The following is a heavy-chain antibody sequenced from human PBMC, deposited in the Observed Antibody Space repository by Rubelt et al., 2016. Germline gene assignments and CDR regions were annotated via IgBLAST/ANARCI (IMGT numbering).Heavy chain of an antibody. CDR2: INPSGST. Sequence: QVQLQQWGAGLLKPSETLSLTCAVYGGSFSGYYLSWIRQPPGKGLEWIGEINPSGSTNYNPSLKGRITISVETSRNQFALKLSSVAAADTAVYYCARGRVSGWYDFFGYWGQGTLVTVSS. CDR3: ARGRVSGWYDFFGY. J-gene: IGHJ4*02. V-gene: IGHV4-34*01. D-gene: IGHD6-19*01. CDR1: GGSFSGYY.